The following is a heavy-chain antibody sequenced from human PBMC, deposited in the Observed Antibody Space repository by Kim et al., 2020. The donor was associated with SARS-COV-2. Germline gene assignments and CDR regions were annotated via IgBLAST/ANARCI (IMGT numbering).Heavy chain of an antibody. CDR2: FDPEDGET. V-gene: IGHV1-24*01. CDR1: GYTLTELS. Sequence: ASVKVSCKVSGYTLTELSMHWVRQAPGKGLEWMGGFDPEDGETIYAQKFQGRVTMTEDTSTDTAYMELSSLRSEDTAVYYCARDRVGVVDATNIDAFDIWGEERMVTASS. D-gene: IGHD2-15*01. CDR3: ARDRVGVVDATNIDAFDI. J-gene: IGHJ3*02.